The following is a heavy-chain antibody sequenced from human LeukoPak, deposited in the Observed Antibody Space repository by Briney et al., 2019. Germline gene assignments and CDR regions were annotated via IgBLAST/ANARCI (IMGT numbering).Heavy chain of an antibody. V-gene: IGHV1-69*13. CDR1: GYTFTGYY. Sequence: SVTVSCKASGYTFTGYYMHWVRQAPGQGLEWMGGIIPIFGTANYAQKFQGRVTITADESTSTAYMELSSLRSEDTAVYYCARDKDYGDLDYWGQGTLVTVSS. CDR3: ARDKDYGDLDY. J-gene: IGHJ4*02. D-gene: IGHD4-17*01. CDR2: IIPIFGTA.